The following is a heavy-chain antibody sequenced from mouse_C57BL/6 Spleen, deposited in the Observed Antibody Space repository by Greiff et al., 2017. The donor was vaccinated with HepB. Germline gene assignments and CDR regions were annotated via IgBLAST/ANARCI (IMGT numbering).Heavy chain of an antibody. J-gene: IGHJ4*01. CDR2: IRSKSNNYAT. V-gene: IGHV10-1*01. D-gene: IGHD3-3*01. Sequence: EVKLVESGGGLVQPKGSLKLSCAASGFSFNTYAMNWVRQAPGKGLEWVARIRSKSNNYATYYADSVKDRFTISRDDSESMLYLQMNNLKTEDTAMYYCVRGPPYAMDYWGQGTSVTVSS. CDR3: VRGPPYAMDY. CDR1: GFSFNTYA.